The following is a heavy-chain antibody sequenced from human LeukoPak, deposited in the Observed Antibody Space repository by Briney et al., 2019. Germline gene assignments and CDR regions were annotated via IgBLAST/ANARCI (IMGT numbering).Heavy chain of an antibody. CDR1: GFTFSSYA. CDR3: ARDQDIAAAGYYYMDV. CDR2: ISSSGSTI. D-gene: IGHD6-13*01. J-gene: IGHJ6*03. V-gene: IGHV3-48*04. Sequence: GGSLRLSCAASGFTFSSYAMSWVRQAPGKGLEWVSYISSSGSTIYYADSVKGRFTISRDNAKNSLYLQMNSQRAEDTAVYYCARDQDIAAAGYYYMDVWGKGTTVTVSS.